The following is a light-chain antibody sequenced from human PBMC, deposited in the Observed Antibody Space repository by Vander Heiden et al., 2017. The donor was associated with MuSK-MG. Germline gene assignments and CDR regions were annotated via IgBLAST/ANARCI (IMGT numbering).Light chain of an antibody. V-gene: IGLV2-23*02. CDR3: CSYEGSSTFKV. CDR2: EVS. Sequence: QSALTQPASVSGSPGQSSTIYFTGTSSDVGSYNFVSWYQQHPGKAPKLMIYEVSKRPSGVSNRFSGSKSGNTASLTISGLQAEDEADYYRCSYEGSSTFKVFGGGTKLTVL. CDR1: SSDVGSYNF. J-gene: IGLJ2*01.